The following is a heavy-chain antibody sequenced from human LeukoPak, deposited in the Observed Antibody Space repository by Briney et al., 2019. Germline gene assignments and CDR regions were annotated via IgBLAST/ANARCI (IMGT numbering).Heavy chain of an antibody. CDR3: ARDLPYGSGSYHDY. V-gene: IGHV3-33*01. Sequence: GGSLRLSCAASGFTFSSYGMHWVRQAPGKGLEWVAVIWYDGSNKYYADSVKGRFTISRDNSKNTLYLQMNSLGAEDTAAYYCARDLPYGSGSYHDYWGQGTLVTVSS. D-gene: IGHD3-10*01. CDR1: GFTFSSYG. CDR2: IWYDGSNK. J-gene: IGHJ4*02.